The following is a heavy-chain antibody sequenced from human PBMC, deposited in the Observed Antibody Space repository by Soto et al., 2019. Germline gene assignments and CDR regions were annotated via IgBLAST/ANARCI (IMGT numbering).Heavy chain of an antibody. J-gene: IGHJ4*02. D-gene: IGHD6-19*01. V-gene: IGHV3-30*18. CDR2: MSYDGRNK. CDR3: AKWGLPQFSSGWPYLDY. CDR1: GFIFSSYG. Sequence: QVQLVESGGGVVQPGRSLRLSCAASGFIFSSYGMHWVRQAPGKGLEWVGVMSYDGRNKYYADSVKGRFTISRDNSKNTLYLQMNSLRAEDTAVYFCAKWGLPQFSSGWPYLDYWGQGTLVTVSS.